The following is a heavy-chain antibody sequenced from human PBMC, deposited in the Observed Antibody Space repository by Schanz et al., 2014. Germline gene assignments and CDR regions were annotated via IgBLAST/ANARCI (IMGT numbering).Heavy chain of an antibody. CDR3: ARDGHSSIWDSYYFYGLDV. J-gene: IGHJ6*02. V-gene: IGHV1-2*06. CDR2: INPNSGGT. CDR1: GHPFTAYY. D-gene: IGHD6-13*01. Sequence: QVQLVQSGAEVKKPGASVKVSCKASGHPFTAYYMHWVRQAPGQGLEWMGRINPNSGGTNYAENFQGRVTMPRNTSTSTVYMELSRLTSDDTALYYCARDGHSSIWDSYYFYGLDVWGQGTTVTVSS.